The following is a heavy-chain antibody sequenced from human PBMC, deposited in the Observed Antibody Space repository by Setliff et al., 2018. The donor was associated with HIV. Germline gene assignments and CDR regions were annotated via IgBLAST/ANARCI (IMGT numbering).Heavy chain of an antibody. Sequence: ASVKVSCKVSGYTFTDYYMHWVQQAPGKGLEWMGLVDPEDGDTIYTEKFQGRVTITADTSTDTAYMELSSLSSEDTAVFYCARVGHSSSYHYYGMDVWGQGTTVTVSS. CDR2: VDPEDGDT. D-gene: IGHD6-13*01. J-gene: IGHJ6*02. V-gene: IGHV1-69-2*01. CDR3: ARVGHSSSYHYYGMDV. CDR1: GYTFTDYY.